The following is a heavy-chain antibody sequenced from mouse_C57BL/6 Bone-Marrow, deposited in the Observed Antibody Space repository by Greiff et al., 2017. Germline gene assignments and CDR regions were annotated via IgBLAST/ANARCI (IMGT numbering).Heavy chain of an antibody. Sequence: GGGLVQPKGSLKLSCAASGFSFNTYAMNWVRQAPGKGLEWVARIRSKSNNYATYYADSVKDRFTISRDDSESMLYLQMNNLKTEDTAMYYCVRDRVTTPYYAMDYWGQGTSVTVSS. CDR1: GFSFNTYA. D-gene: IGHD2-3*01. CDR3: VRDRVTTPYYAMDY. J-gene: IGHJ4*01. CDR2: IRSKSNNYAT. V-gene: IGHV10-1*01.